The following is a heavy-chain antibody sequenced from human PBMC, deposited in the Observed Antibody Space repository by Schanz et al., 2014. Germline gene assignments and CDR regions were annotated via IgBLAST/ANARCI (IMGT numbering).Heavy chain of an antibody. CDR3: ARGVRIDY. D-gene: IGHD3-3*01. V-gene: IGHV3-33*01. CDR1: GFTFSNHG. Sequence: QVQLVESGGGVVQPGRSLRLSCAASGFTFSNHGMHWVRQSPGKGLEWVALIWYDGSNEYYADSVKGRFTISRDNPKKTLYLQMNSLRAEDTAVYYCARGVRIDYWGQGTLVTVSS. CDR2: IWYDGSNE. J-gene: IGHJ4*02.